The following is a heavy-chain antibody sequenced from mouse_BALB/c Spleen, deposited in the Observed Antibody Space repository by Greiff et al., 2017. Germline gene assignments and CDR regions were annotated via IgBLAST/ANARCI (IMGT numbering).Heavy chain of an antibody. CDR3: ARGVYYGYDGGAMDY. CDR1: GYSITSDYA. V-gene: IGHV3-2*02. J-gene: IGHJ4*01. D-gene: IGHD2-2*01. Sequence: VQLKESGPGLVKPSQSLSLTCTVTGYSITSDYAWNWIRQFPGNKLEWMGYISYSGSTSYNPSLKSRISITRDTSKNQFFLQLNSVTTEDTATYYCARGVYYGYDGGAMDYWGQGTSVTVSS. CDR2: ISYSGST.